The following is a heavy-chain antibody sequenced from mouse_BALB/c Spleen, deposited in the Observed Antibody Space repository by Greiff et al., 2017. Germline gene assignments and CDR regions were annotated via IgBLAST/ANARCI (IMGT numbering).Heavy chain of an antibody. CDR3: ARSYDYDRGYFDY. CDR1: GYTFTSYW. J-gene: IGHJ2*01. D-gene: IGHD2-4*01. CDR2: IYPGDGDT. Sequence: QVQLQESGAELARPGASVKLSCKASGYTFTSYWMQWVKQRPGQGLEWIGAIYPGDGDTRYTQKFKGKATLTADKSSSTAYMQLSSLASEDSAVYYCARSYDYDRGYFDYWGQGTTLTVSS. V-gene: IGHV1-87*01.